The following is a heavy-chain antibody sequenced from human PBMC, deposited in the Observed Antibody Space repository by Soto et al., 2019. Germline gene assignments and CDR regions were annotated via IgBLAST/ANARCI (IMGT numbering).Heavy chain of an antibody. V-gene: IGHV3-23*01. Sequence: GGSLRLSCAASGFTFSSYAMSWVRQAPGKGLEWVSAISGSGGSTYYADSVKGRFTISRDNSKNTLYLQMNSLRAEDTAVYYCANFGYSSSWCPFDYWAQGTLVTVSS. CDR1: GFTFSSYA. CDR2: ISGSGGST. D-gene: IGHD6-13*01. CDR3: ANFGYSSSWCPFDY. J-gene: IGHJ4*02.